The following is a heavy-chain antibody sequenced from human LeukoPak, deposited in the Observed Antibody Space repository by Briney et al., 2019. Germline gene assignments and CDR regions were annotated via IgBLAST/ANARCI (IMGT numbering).Heavy chain of an antibody. CDR1: GFTFSSNG. D-gene: IGHD1-26*01. J-gene: IGHJ1*01. CDR2: ISYDGSNK. CDR3: ARTMYSGSYFGAEYFQH. V-gene: IGHV3-30*19. Sequence: GGSLRLSCVASGFTFSSNGMHWVRQAPGKGLEWVAVISYDGSNKYYADSVKGRFTISRDNSKNTLYLQMNSLRAEDTAVYYCARTMYSGSYFGAEYFQHWGQGTLVTVSS.